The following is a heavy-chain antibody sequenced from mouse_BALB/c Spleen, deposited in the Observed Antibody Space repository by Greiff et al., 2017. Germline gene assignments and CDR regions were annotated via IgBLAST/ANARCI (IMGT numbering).Heavy chain of an antibody. CDR1: GFTFSSYA. CDR3: ARGTTVRGYFDV. CDR2: ISSGGST. V-gene: IGHV5-6-5*01. J-gene: IGHJ1*01. Sequence: EVQRVESGGGLVKPGGSLKLSCAASGFTFSSYAMSWVRQTPEKRLEWVASISSGGSTYYPDSVKGRFTISRDNARNILYLQMSSLRSEDTAMYYCARGTTVRGYFDVCGAGTTVTVSS. D-gene: IGHD1-1*01.